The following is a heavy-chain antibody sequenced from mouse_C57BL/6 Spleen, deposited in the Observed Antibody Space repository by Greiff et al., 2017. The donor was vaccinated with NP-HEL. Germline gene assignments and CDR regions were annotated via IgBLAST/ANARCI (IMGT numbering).Heavy chain of an antibody. CDR2: IWSDGST. Sequence: VKLMESGPGLVAPSQSLSITCTASGFSFTSYGVHWVRQPPGKGLEWLVVIWSDGSTTYYSALKSRLSISKDNSKSQVFFKRTSLQTDDTPMSYCARHVVAKDYAMDYWGQGTSVTVSS. CDR1: GFSFTSYG. V-gene: IGHV2-6-1*01. CDR3: ARHVVAKDYAMDY. D-gene: IGHD1-1*01. J-gene: IGHJ4*01.